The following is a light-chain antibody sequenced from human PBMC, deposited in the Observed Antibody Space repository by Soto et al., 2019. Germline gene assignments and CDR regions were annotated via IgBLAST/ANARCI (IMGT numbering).Light chain of an antibody. V-gene: IGKV3-15*01. J-gene: IGKJ4*01. Sequence: EIVMTQSPATLSVSPGERATLSCRASQSVSSNLAWYQQKPGQAPRRLIYGASTRATGIPARFSGSGSGTEFTLTNSSLQSEDFEIYYCKQYNNWPPPLTFGGGTKVAIK. CDR1: QSVSSN. CDR3: KQYNNWPPPLT. CDR2: GAS.